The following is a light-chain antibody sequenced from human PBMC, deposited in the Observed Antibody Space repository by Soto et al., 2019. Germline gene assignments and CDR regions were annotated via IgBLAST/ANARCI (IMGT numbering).Light chain of an antibody. J-gene: IGLJ1*01. CDR3: KSYAGSNTHV. CDR1: KNDIGVYDF. Sequence: QPLSSSWSPGQSVTISCTGTKNDIGVYDFVSWYQHHPGKAPRLIIYEVVQRPSGVPDRFSGSKSGNTASLTVSGLQAADEADYFCKSYAGSNTHVFGSGTKVTVL. V-gene: IGLV2-8*01. CDR2: EVV.